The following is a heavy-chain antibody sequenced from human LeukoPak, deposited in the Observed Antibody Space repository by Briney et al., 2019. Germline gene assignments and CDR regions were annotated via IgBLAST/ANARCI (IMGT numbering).Heavy chain of an antibody. V-gene: IGHV4-31*02. CDR3: AREEGRDGYNYVDY. Sequence: LRLSCAASGFTFSSYAMSWIRQSPGKGLEWIGYIYYSGSTYYNPSLRSRVTISADTSNNQFSLKMTSVTAADTAVYYCAREEGRDGYNYVDYWGQGTLVTVSS. D-gene: IGHD5-24*01. J-gene: IGHJ4*02. CDR2: IYYSGST. CDR1: GFTFSSYA.